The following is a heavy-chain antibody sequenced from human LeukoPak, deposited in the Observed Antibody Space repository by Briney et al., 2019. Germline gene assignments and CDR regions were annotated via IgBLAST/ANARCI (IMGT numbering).Heavy chain of an antibody. CDR2: IKEDGSER. J-gene: IGHJ6*02. D-gene: IGHD2-2*01. CDR1: AFIFSGHW. CDR3: ARGVRYCSSTSCYSPPPYYYGMDV. Sequence: GGSLRLSCEGSAFIFSGHWMNWVRQTPGKGLEWVASIKEDGSERQYVDSVKGRFSISRDNTKGSLFLQLNSLRAEDTAVYYCARGVRYCSSTSCYSPPPYYYGMDVWGQGTTVTVSS. V-gene: IGHV3-7*03.